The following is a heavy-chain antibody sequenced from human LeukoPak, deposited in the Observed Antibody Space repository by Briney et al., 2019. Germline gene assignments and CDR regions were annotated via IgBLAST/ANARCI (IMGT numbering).Heavy chain of an antibody. CDR3: ARARGIYEGYFDL. V-gene: IGHV1-69*05. CDR2: IIPMFGTA. Sequence: SVKVSCKASGGTFSIYAISWVRQAPGQGLEWMGGIIPMFGTANYAQKFQGRVTITTDESTSTTYMKLSSLKSEDTAVYYCARARGIYEGYFDLWGRGTLVTVSS. CDR1: GGTFSIYA. D-gene: IGHD5/OR15-5a*01. J-gene: IGHJ2*01.